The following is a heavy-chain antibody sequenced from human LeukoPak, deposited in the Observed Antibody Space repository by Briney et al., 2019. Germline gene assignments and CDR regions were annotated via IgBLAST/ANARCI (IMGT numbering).Heavy chain of an antibody. D-gene: IGHD3-16*02. V-gene: IGHV1-18*01. CDR1: GYTFTSYG. CDR3: ARDYDYVWGSYRLYGMDV. J-gene: IGHJ6*02. Sequence: ASVKVSCKASGYTFTSYGISWVRQAPGQGLEWMGWISAYNGNTNYAQKLQGRVTMTADTSTSTAYMELRSLRSDDTAVYYCARDYDYVWGSYRLYGMDVWGQGTTVTVSS. CDR2: ISAYNGNT.